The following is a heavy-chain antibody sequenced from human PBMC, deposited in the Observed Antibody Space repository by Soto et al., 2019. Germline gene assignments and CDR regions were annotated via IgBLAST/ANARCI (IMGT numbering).Heavy chain of an antibody. J-gene: IGHJ4*02. D-gene: IGHD6-13*01. V-gene: IGHV3-23*01. CDR2: ISGSGGST. Sequence: PGGCLRLSCAPAGFSFSSHAMHWVRQAPGKGLEWVSTISGSGGSTYYADSVKGRFTISRDNSKNTLYLQMNSLRAEDTAVYYCAKDQGSSWYEIDYWGQGTLVTVSS. CDR3: AKDQGSSWYEIDY. CDR1: GFSFSSHA.